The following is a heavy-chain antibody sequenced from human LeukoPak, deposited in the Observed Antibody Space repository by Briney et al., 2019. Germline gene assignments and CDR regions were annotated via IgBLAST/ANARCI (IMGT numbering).Heavy chain of an antibody. CDR1: GYTFTSYG. D-gene: IGHD2-2*01. CDR2: ISAYNGNT. J-gene: IGHJ5*02. CDR3: ARVLSGGVVPAAKGSNWFDP. V-gene: IGHV1-18*01. Sequence: GASVKVSCKASGYTFTSYGISWVRQAPGQGLEWMGWISAYNGNTNYAQKLQGRVTMTTDTSTSTAYMELRSLRSGDTAVYYCARVLSGGVVPAAKGSNWFDPWGQGTLVTVSS.